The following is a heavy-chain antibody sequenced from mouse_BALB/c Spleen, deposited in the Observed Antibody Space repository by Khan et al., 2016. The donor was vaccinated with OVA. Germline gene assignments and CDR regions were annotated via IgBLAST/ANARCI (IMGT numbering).Heavy chain of an antibody. V-gene: IGHV1-4*01. CDR2: INPRSDYT. D-gene: IGHD2-14*01. J-gene: IGHJ4*01. CDR3: ARRTTGYAMDY. Sequence: QVQLKESGAELARPGASVKMSCKASGYTFTANTIHWVKQRPGQGLEWIGYINPRSDYTNYNQKFKDKATLTADKSSSTAYMQLSSLTSEDSAVYYCARRTTGYAMDYWGQGTSVTVSS. CDR1: GYTFTANT.